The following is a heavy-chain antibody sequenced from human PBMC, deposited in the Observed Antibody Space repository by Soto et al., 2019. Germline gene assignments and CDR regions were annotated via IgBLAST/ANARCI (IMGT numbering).Heavy chain of an antibody. V-gene: IGHV3-23*01. CDR3: AKGGVYGDYPLNY. J-gene: IGHJ4*02. D-gene: IGHD4-17*01. CDR2: ISGSGGST. Sequence: PGGSLRLSCAASGFPFSSYAMSLVRQSPGKGLEWVSAISGSGGSTYYADSVKGRFTISRDNSKNTLYLQMNRLRAEDTDVYYCAKGGVYGDYPLNYWGQGTLVTVSS. CDR1: GFPFSSYA.